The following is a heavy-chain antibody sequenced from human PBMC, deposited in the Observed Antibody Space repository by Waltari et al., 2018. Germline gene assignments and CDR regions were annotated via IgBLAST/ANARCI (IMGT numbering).Heavy chain of an antibody. J-gene: IGHJ6*02. Sequence: QVQLQESGPGLVKPSETLSLTCTVSGGSISSYYWSWIRQPPGKGLEWIGYIYYSGSTNYNPSLKSRVTISVDTSKNQFSLKLSSVTAADTAVYYCARGGIFGVSYYGMDVWGQGTTVTVSS. CDR3: ARGGIFGVSYYGMDV. CDR1: GGSISSYY. CDR2: IYYSGST. D-gene: IGHD3-3*01. V-gene: IGHV4-59*01.